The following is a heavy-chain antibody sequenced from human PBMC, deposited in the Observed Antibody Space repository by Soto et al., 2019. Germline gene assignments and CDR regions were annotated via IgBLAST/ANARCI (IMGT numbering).Heavy chain of an antibody. CDR2: IYYSGST. CDR3: ARAPRYYYDSSGYPDY. CDR1: GGSISSYY. Sequence: SETLSLTCTVSGGSISSYYWSWIRQPPGKGLEWIGYIYYSGSTNYNPSLKSRVTISVDTSKNQFSLKLSSVTAADTAVYYCARAPRYYYDSSGYPDYWGQGTLVTVSS. J-gene: IGHJ4*02. V-gene: IGHV4-59*08. D-gene: IGHD3-22*01.